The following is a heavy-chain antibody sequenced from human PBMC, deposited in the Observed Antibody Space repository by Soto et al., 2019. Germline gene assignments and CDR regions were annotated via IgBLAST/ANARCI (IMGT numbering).Heavy chain of an antibody. CDR3: AKVGENGDYPVNY. CDR2: MSSGGIT. J-gene: IGHJ4*02. CDR1: GFAVSGNY. Sequence: EVQLVETGGGLIQPGGSQRLSCAASGFAVSGNYMSWVRQAPGKGLEWVSLMSSGGITYYADSMKDRFTISRDNSKNILFLQMNSLRAEDTAVYYCAKVGENGDYPVNYWGQGTLVTVSS. V-gene: IGHV3-53*02. D-gene: IGHD4-17*01.